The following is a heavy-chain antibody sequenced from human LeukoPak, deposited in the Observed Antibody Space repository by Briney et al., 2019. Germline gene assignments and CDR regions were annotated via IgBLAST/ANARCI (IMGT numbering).Heavy chain of an antibody. D-gene: IGHD3-22*01. CDR3: ARDGDDTSGYFSPFDY. CDR1: GFTFSSYS. V-gene: IGHV3-48*04. J-gene: IGHJ4*02. CDR2: ISGSGSTI. Sequence: GGSLRLSCAASGFTFSSYSMNWVRQAPGKGLEWVSFISGSGSTIYYADSVQGRFTISRDNAKNSLYLQMNSLRAEDTAVYYCARDGDDTSGYFSPFDYWGQGTLVTVSS.